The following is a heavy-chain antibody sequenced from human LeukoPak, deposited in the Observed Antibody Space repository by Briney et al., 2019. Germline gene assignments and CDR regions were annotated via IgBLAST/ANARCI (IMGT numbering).Heavy chain of an antibody. CDR3: ARGRDYYAVSGYHNWFDA. J-gene: IGHJ5*02. Sequence: ASVKVSCKASGYTFTRYYMHWVRQAPGQGLEWMGIISPSGETTSCAQKFQGRVTMTRDTSTRTVYLDLSSLRSEDTAVYYCARGRDYYAVSGYHNWFDAWGQGTLVTVSS. CDR2: ISPSGETT. V-gene: IGHV1-46*01. D-gene: IGHD3-22*01. CDR1: GYTFTRYY.